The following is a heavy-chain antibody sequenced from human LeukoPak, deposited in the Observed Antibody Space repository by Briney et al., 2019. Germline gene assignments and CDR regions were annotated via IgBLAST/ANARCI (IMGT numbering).Heavy chain of an antibody. J-gene: IGHJ4*02. CDR2: IKQDGSEK. V-gene: IGHV3-7*01. CDR1: GFTFSSYG. CDR3: ARAQGNFGSGSYYNPGDY. D-gene: IGHD3-10*01. Sequence: PGGSLRLSCAASGFTFSSYGMHWVRQAPGKGLEWVADIKQDGSEKYYVDSVKGRFTISRDNAKKSLYLQMNNLRAEDTAVYYCARAQGNFGSGSYYNPGDYWGQGTLVTVSS.